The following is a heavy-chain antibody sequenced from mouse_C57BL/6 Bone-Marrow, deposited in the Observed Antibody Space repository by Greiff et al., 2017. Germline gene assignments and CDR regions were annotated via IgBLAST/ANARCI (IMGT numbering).Heavy chain of an antibody. CDR3: AGYSRRDWYFDV. V-gene: IGHV5-6*01. D-gene: IGHD1-2*01. Sequence: EVHLVESGGDLVKPAGSLKLSCAASGFTFSSYGMSWVRQTPDKRLEWVATISSGGSYTYYPDSVKGRFTISRDNAKNTLYLQMSSLKSEDTAMYYCAGYSRRDWYFDVWGTGTTVTVSS. CDR2: ISSGGSYT. CDR1: GFTFSSYG. J-gene: IGHJ1*03.